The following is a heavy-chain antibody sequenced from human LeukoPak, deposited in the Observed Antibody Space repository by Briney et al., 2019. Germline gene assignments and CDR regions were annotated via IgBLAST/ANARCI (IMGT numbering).Heavy chain of an antibody. CDR2: INPNSGGT. CDR3: AREYYGRALDP. V-gene: IGHV1-2*02. D-gene: IGHD2-21*01. J-gene: IGHJ5*02. CDR1: GFTFSSYT. Sequence: GGSLRLSCAASGFTFSSYTMHWVRQAPGQGLEWMGWINPNSGGTNFAQKFQGRVTMTRDTSISTAYMELSRLRSDDTAVYYCAREYYGRALDPWGQGTLVTVSS.